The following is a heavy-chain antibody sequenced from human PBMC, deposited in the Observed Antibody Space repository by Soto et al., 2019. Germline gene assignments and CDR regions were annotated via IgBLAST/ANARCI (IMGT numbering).Heavy chain of an antibody. CDR2: ITRNSDI. CDR3: AKDNRRGGEFDP. Sequence: GGSLRLSCAASGFTFISYSIHFFRQAPGRGLEWVSAITRNSDIYYADSVKGRFTISRDNSKNTLYLQMNSLRPEDTAVYYCAKDNRRGGEFDPWGQGTLVTVSS. D-gene: IGHD3-16*01. V-gene: IGHV3-21*04. CDR1: GFTFISYS. J-gene: IGHJ5*02.